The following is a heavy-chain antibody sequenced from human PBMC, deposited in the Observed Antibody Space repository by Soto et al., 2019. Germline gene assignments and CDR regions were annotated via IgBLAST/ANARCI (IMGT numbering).Heavy chain of an antibody. CDR3: ARRARPDFYYMDV. CDR2: ISSNGVGT. D-gene: IGHD6-6*01. Sequence: EVQLAESGGGLAQPGGSLRLSCQASGFTLSGYAMDWVRQAPGKGLEYVSGISSNGVGTYYANSVQGRFTISRDNSKNPVDLQMGSLRPEDMAVYYCARRARPDFYYMDVWGKGTTVTVSS. V-gene: IGHV3-64*01. J-gene: IGHJ6*03. CDR1: GFTLSGYA.